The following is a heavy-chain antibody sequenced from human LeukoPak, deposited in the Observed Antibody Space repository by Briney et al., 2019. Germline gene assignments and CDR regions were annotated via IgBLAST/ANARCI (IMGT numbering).Heavy chain of an antibody. D-gene: IGHD6-19*01. CDR1: GFTVSSNY. V-gene: IGHV3-53*01. J-gene: IGHJ4*02. CDR2: IYSGGNT. Sequence: GGSLRLSCAASGFTVSSNYMNWVRQAPGKGLEWVSIIYSGGNTYYADSVKGRFTISRDNSKNTLYLQMNSLRAEDTAVYYCAKDPPNYSSGWSLDYWGQGTLVTVSS. CDR3: AKDPPNYSSGWSLDY.